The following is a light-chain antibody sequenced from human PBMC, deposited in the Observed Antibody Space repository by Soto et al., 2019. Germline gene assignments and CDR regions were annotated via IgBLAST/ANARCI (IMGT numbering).Light chain of an antibody. Sequence: QSALTQPPSASGSPGQSVTISCTGTSSDVGGYDYVSWYQQHPGKVPKLMIYEVNKRPSGVPDRFSGSKSGNTASLTVSGLQTEDEADYYCSSYEVIDSLVFGGGTKVTVL. J-gene: IGLJ2*01. V-gene: IGLV2-8*01. CDR1: SSDVGGYDY. CDR2: EVN. CDR3: SSYEVIDSLV.